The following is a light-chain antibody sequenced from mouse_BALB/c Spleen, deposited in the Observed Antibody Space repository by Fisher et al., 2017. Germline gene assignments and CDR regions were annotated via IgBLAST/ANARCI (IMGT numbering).Light chain of an antibody. V-gene: IGKV4-63*01. CDR1: SSVSY. Sequence: DIVLTQSTAIMSASPGEKVTMTCSASSSVSYMHWYQQKSSTSPKLWIYDTSKLASGVPGRFSGSGSGNSYSLTISSMEAEDVATYYCQQWSSNPPTFGGGTKLEIK. CDR3: QQWSSNPPT. CDR2: DTS. J-gene: IGKJ2*01.